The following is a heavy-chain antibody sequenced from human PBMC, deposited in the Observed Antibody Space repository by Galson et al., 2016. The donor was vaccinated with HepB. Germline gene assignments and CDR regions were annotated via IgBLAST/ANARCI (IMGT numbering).Heavy chain of an antibody. CDR2: IYHSGSS. CDR3: ARGRLDYYGSGRSKSFDP. D-gene: IGHD3-10*01. Sequence: ETLSLTCAVHGGSFSGYYWTWIRQPPGKGLEWIGEIYHSGSSNYNPSLETRVTISFDTSENHFSLNLTSVTAADTGLYYCARGRLDYYGSGRSKSFDPWGQGTLVTVSS. V-gene: IGHV4-34*01. CDR1: GGSFSGYY. J-gene: IGHJ5*02.